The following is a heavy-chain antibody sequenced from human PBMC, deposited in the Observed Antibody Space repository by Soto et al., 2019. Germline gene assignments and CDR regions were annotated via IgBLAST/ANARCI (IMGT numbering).Heavy chain of an antibody. CDR1: GGSISSYY. J-gene: IGHJ3*02. D-gene: IGHD2-15*01. CDR2: IYYSGST. CDR3: ARGGGYCSRFFRCDAFDI. V-gene: IGHV4-59*01. Sequence: SETLSLTCTVSGGSISSYYWSWIRQPPGKGLEWSGYIYYSGSTNYNPSLKSRVTISVDTSKNQFSLKLSSVTAADTAVYYCARGGGYCSRFFRCDAFDIWGQGTMVTVSS.